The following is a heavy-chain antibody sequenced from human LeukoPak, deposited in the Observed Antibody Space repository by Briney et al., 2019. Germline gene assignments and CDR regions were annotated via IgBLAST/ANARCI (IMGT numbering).Heavy chain of an antibody. CDR1: GGSISSYC. V-gene: IGHV4-59*01. CDR3: ARGYSSGWDA. Sequence: SETLSLTCTVSGGSISSYCWSWIRQPPGKGLEWIGYIYYSGSTNYNPSLKSRVTISVDTSKNQFSLKLSSVAAADTAVYYCARGYSSGWDAWGQGTMVTVSS. J-gene: IGHJ3*01. CDR2: IYYSGST. D-gene: IGHD6-19*01.